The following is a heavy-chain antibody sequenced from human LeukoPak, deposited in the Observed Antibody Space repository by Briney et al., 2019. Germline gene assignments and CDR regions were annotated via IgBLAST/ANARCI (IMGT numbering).Heavy chain of an antibody. CDR3: ARDSIVLRYRRFDP. J-gene: IGHJ5*02. D-gene: IGHD3-9*01. CDR2: INHSGST. CDR1: GGSFSGYY. V-gene: IGHV4-34*01. Sequence: SETLSLTCAVYGGSFSGYYWSWIRQPPGKGLGWIGEINHSGSTNYNPSLKSRVTISVDTSKNQFSLKLSSVTAADTAVYYCARDSIVLRYRRFDPWGQGTLVTVSS.